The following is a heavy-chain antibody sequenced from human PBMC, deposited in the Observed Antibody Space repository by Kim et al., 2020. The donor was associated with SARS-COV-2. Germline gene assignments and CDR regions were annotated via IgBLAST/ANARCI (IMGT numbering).Heavy chain of an antibody. V-gene: IGHV1-69*13. J-gene: IGHJ6*02. CDR3: ARSLAAAENYYYYGMDV. CDR2: IIPIFGTA. CDR1: GGTFSSYA. Sequence: SVKVSCKASGGTFSSYAISWVRQAPGQGLEWMGGIIPIFGTANYAQKFQGRVTITADESTSTAYMELSSLRSEDTAVYYCARSLAAAENYYYYGMDVWGQGTTVTVSS. D-gene: IGHD6-13*01.